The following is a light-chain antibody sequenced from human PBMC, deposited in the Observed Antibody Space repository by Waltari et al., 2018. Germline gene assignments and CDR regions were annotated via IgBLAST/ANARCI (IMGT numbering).Light chain of an antibody. J-gene: IGLJ3*02. CDR1: SGSLSTTSY. Sequence: QTVVTQEPSLSVSPGGTVTLTCALSSGSLSTTSYATWYQQTPGQAPRTLVYKANARSSGCPYRFSGSILGNTAALTITGAQADDESDYYCALYMGSGIWVFGGGTRLTVL. CDR3: ALYMGSGIWV. V-gene: IGLV8-61*01. CDR2: KAN.